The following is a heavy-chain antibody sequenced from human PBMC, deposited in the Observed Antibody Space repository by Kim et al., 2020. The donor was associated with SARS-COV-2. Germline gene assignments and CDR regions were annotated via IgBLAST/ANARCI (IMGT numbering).Heavy chain of an antibody. V-gene: IGHV4-31*03. Sequence: SETLSLTCSVSGGSIRSGGKFWTWIRQHPAKGLEWIGYISYSGNSHYSPSLRSRVSISLQTSENQFSLELTSVTAADTAVYYCARGQLLDYSGQGVRVTV. J-gene: IGHJ4*02. CDR3: ARGQLLDY. CDR2: ISYSGNS. D-gene: IGHD2-2*01. CDR1: GGSIRSGGKF.